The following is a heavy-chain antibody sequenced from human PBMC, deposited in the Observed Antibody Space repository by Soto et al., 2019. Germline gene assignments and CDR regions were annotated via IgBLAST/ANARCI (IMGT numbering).Heavy chain of an antibody. V-gene: IGHV1-69*01. D-gene: IGHD3-3*01. J-gene: IGHJ6*02. CDR2: IIPIFGTA. CDR3: ARAVQPSYYDFWSGSHYYYYYGMDV. Sequence: QVQLVQSGAEVKKPGSSVKVSCKASGGTFSSYAISWVRQAPGQGLEWMGGIIPIFGTANYAQKFQGRVTITADESTGRAYMELRSLRSEDTAVYYCARAVQPSYYDFWSGSHYYYYYGMDVWGHGTTVTVSS. CDR1: GGTFSSYA.